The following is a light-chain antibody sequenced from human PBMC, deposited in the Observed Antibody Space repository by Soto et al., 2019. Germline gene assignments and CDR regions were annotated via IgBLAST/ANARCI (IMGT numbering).Light chain of an antibody. CDR3: QQYDSSHLT. V-gene: IGKV3-20*01. CDR2: GTS. CDR1: QSVTSSY. Sequence: ENVLTQSPGTLSLSPGERATLSCRASQSVTSSYLAWYQQKPGQAPSLLIYGTSSRATGIPDRFSGSGSGTDFTLTISRLEPEDFAVYYCQQYDSSHLTFGGGTKVETK. J-gene: IGKJ4*01.